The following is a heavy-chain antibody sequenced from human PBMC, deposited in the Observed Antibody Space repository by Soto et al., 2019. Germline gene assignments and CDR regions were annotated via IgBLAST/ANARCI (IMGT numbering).Heavy chain of an antibody. V-gene: IGHV2-5*02. CDR1: GFSLTTSGVG. J-gene: IGHJ5*02. CDR2: IYWDDDK. CDR3: AHSLGEDWFDP. D-gene: IGHD3-16*01. Sequence: QITLKESGPTLVKSTQTLTLTCTFSGFSLTTSGVGVGWIRQPPGKALEWLALIYWDDDKRYSPSLKSRLTITKDNSKHHMVLMMTNKDPVDTATYYRAHSLGEDWFDPWGQGTLVTVSS.